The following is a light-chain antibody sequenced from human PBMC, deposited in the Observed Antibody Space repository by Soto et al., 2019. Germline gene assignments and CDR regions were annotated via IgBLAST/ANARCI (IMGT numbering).Light chain of an antibody. CDR2: KAS. Sequence: DIQMTQSPSTLSGSVGDRVTISCRASQTLSSWLAWYQQKPGKAPKLLIYKASTLESGVPSRFSGSGSGREFTLTISSLQPDDFATYYCQQYNSVSLLTFGGGTKVDIK. J-gene: IGKJ4*01. CDR1: QTLSSW. CDR3: QQYNSVSLLT. V-gene: IGKV1-5*03.